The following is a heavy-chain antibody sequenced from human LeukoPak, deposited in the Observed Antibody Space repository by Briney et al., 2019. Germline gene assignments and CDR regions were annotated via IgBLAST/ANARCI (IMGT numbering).Heavy chain of an antibody. D-gene: IGHD2-15*01. CDR1: GFTFSSYG. J-gene: IGHJ3*02. Sequence: GGSLRLSCAASGFTFSSYGMHWVRQAPGKGLEWVAFIRYDGSNKYYADSLKGRFTISRDNAKNSLYLQMNSLRAVDTAVYYCARFGCSGGSCYRDAFDIWGQGTMVTVSS. CDR2: IRYDGSNK. V-gene: IGHV3-30*02. CDR3: ARFGCSGGSCYRDAFDI.